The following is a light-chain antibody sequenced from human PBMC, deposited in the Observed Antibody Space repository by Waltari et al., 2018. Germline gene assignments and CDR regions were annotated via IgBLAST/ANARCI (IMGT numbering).Light chain of an antibody. Sequence: EIVLTQSPATLSLSPGERATLSCRASQSVSSYLARYQQKPGQAPRLLIFDASNRATGIPARFSGSGSGTDFTLTISSLEPEDFAVYYCQQRSNWPLITFGQGTRLEIK. CDR2: DAS. CDR3: QQRSNWPLIT. CDR1: QSVSSY. J-gene: IGKJ5*01. V-gene: IGKV3-11*01.